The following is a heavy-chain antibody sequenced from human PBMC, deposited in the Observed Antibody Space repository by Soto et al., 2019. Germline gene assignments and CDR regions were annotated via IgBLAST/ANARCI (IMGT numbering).Heavy chain of an antibody. CDR3: ARRAETIRWNVFGAVNYDFFF. J-gene: IGHJ4*01. CDR2: MNPNTGNS. CDR1: GYTFTSYD. V-gene: IGHV1-8*01. Sequence: RASVKVSCKASGYTFTSYDIYWVRQATGQGLEWMGWMNPNTGNSGYAQKFQGRVTMTSDTSISTAHMELSSLRSEDTAVYYCARRAETIRWNVFGAVNYDFFFWGHGTLVTVSS. D-gene: IGHD1-1*01.